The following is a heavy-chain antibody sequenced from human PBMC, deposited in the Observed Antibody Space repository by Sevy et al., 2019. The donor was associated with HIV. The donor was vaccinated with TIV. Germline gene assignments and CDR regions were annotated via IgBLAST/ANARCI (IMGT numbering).Heavy chain of an antibody. CDR2: IYPGDSDS. CDR3: ASPIAVAGTRAAFDV. V-gene: IGHV5-51*01. D-gene: IGHD6-19*01. CDR1: GYSFTNYW. Sequence: GESLKISCKASGYSFTNYWIAWVRQVPGKGLEWMGLIYPGDSDSRYSPSFQGQVIISADKSISTAYLQWSSLKASDTAMYYCASPIAVAGTRAAFDVWGQRTGVTVSS. J-gene: IGHJ3*01.